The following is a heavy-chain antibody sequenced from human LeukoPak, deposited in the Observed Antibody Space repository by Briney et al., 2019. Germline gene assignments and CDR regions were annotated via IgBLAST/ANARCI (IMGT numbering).Heavy chain of an antibody. CDR1: GGTFSSYA. CDR2: IIPILGIA. V-gene: IGHV1-69*04. CDR3: ARYSSSAGIFDY. D-gene: IGHD6-6*01. Sequence: GASVKVSCKASGGTFSSYAISWVRQAPGQGLEWMGRIIPILGIANYAQKFQGRVTITADESTSTAYMELSSLRSEDTAVYYCARYSSSAGIFDYWGQGTLVTVSS. J-gene: IGHJ4*02.